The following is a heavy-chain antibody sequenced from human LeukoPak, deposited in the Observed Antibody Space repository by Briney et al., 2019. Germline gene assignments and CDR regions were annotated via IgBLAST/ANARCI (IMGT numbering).Heavy chain of an antibody. CDR1: GYSFTSYW. Sequence: GESLKISCKGSGYSFTSYWIGWVRQMPGKGLEWMGIIYPGDSDTRYSPSFQGQVTISADKSISTAYLQWSSLKASDTAMYYCARHRQGRGISSYYYYMDVWGTGTTVTVSS. CDR3: ARHRQGRGISSYYYYMDV. J-gene: IGHJ6*03. CDR2: IYPGDSDT. V-gene: IGHV5-51*01.